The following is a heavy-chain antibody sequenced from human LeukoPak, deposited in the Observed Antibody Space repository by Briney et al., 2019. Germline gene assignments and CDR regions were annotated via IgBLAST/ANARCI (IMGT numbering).Heavy chain of an antibody. Sequence: SLPDSRAASGFTFSRYGMHWVRQGPGKGLEWVAVIWYDGSKKYYADSLKGRFTIARDNSKNTLYLQKNSLRAEDTAVYYCARDLRLGYYDSSFPDYWGQ. J-gene: IGHJ4*02. CDR3: ARDLRLGYYDSSFPDY. V-gene: IGHV3-33*01. D-gene: IGHD3-22*01. CDR2: IWYDGSKK. CDR1: GFTFSRYG.